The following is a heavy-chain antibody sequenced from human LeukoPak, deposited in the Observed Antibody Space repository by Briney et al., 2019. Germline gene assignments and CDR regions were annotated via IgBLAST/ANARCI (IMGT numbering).Heavy chain of an antibody. CDR2: IYTSGST. D-gene: IGHD3-22*01. CDR3: ARGPYSYDSSGAFDI. V-gene: IGHV4-4*07. CDR1: GGSISSYY. J-gene: IGHJ3*02. Sequence: PSETLSLTCTVSGGSISSYYWSWIRQPAGKGLEWIGRIYTSGSTNYNPSLKSRVTISVDTSKNQFSLKLSSVTAADTAVYFCARGPYSYDSSGAFDIWGQETMVTVSS.